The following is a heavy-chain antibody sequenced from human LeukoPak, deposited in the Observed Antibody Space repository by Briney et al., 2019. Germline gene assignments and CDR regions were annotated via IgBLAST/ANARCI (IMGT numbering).Heavy chain of an antibody. Sequence: PGGSLRLSCAGSGFTFSTYWMTWVRQAPGKGLEWVADIKEDGSEKYYVDSVKGRFTISRDNSKNTLYLQMNSLRAEDTAVYYCARKLTGDWGQGTLVTVSS. CDR2: IKEDGSEK. V-gene: IGHV3-7*03. CDR1: GFTFSTYW. CDR3: ARKLTGD. D-gene: IGHD3-10*01. J-gene: IGHJ4*02.